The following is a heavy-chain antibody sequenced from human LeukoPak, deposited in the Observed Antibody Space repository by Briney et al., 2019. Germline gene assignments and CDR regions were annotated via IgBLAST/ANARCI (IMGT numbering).Heavy chain of an antibody. J-gene: IGHJ4*02. CDR1: GFIYSNYG. Sequence: GGSLRLSCAASGFIYSNYGMTWVRQAPGKGLEWVANINQDGSEKYYADSVKGRFTISRDNAKNSLYLQMNSLRAEDTALYYCVKESVAAPGSDYWGQGTLVTVSS. V-gene: IGHV3-7*04. D-gene: IGHD6-13*01. CDR2: INQDGSEK. CDR3: VKESVAAPGSDY.